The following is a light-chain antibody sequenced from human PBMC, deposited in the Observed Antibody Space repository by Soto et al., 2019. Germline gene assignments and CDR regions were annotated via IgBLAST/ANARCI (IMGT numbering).Light chain of an antibody. CDR3: QHYGRSPM. V-gene: IGKV3-20*01. CDR2: ATS. CDR1: QRISSSY. Sequence: EIVLTQSPGTLSLSPGERASLSCRASQRISSSYLAWYQQRSGQAPRLLVYATSTRAVGVPDRFTGSGSGTDFTLTISRLEPEDFAVYYCQHYGRSPMFGPGTKVDI. J-gene: IGKJ1*01.